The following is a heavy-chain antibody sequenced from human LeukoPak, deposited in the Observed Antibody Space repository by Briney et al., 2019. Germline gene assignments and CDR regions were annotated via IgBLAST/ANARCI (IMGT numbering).Heavy chain of an antibody. CDR1: GYTFTSYG. D-gene: IGHD6-19*01. V-gene: IGHV1-2*02. Sequence: ASVKVSCKASGYTFTSYGISWVRQAPGQGLEWMGWINPNSGGTNYAQKFQGRVTMTRDTSISTAYMELSGLRSDDTAVYYCARENSSGGSDVWGKGTTVTVSS. CDR2: INPNSGGT. CDR3: ARENSSGGSDV. J-gene: IGHJ6*04.